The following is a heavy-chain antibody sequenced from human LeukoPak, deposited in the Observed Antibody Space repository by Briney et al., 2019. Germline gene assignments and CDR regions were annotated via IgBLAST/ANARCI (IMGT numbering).Heavy chain of an antibody. J-gene: IGHJ4*02. D-gene: IGHD5-12*01. Sequence: GGSLRLSCAASGLTFSGYGMHWVRQAPGRGVEWLSVIANDGKDKKYTESVKGGFTIYRDNSKNTFYLQINSLRVDDTDVYYCTKDRKRGPAAYDFDYWGPGTLITVSS. V-gene: IGHV3-30*18. CDR2: IANDGKDK. CDR3: TKDRKRGPAAYDFDY. CDR1: GLTFSGYG.